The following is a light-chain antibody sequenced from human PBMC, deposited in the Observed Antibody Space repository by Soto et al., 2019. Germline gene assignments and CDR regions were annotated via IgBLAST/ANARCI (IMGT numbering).Light chain of an antibody. CDR2: GVS. V-gene: IGKV3-20*01. CDR3: QQYDASSSPRWT. Sequence: APRLLIYGVSSRATGIPDRFSGSGSGTDFTLTISRLEPEDFAAYYCQQYDASSSPRWTFGQGTKIQVK. J-gene: IGKJ1*01.